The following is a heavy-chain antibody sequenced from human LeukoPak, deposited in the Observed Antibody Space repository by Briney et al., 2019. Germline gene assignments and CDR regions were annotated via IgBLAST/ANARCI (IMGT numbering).Heavy chain of an antibody. Sequence: PSETLSLTCTVSGGSISSSSYYWGWIRQPPGKGLEWIGSIYYSGSTYYNPSLKSRVTISVDKSKSQFSLKLSSVTAADTAVYYCASYGSGSYPGPGYWGQGTLVTVSS. D-gene: IGHD3-10*01. CDR2: IYYSGST. V-gene: IGHV4-39*07. CDR3: ASYGSGSYPGPGY. CDR1: GGSISSSSYY. J-gene: IGHJ4*02.